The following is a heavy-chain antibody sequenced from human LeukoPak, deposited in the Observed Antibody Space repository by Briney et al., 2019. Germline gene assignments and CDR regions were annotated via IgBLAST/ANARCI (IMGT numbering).Heavy chain of an antibody. D-gene: IGHD2-2*01. J-gene: IGHJ3*01. CDR3: ARHVSSSRVAYDV. Sequence: GESLKISCQASGYYFNNYWIGWVRQMPGKGLEWIGLRNPADSDTRYSPSFQGQVTISVDKSISTAYLEWSSLKASDTAMYYCARHVSSSRVAYDVWGQGTMVTVSS. CDR1: GYYFNNYW. V-gene: IGHV5-51*01. CDR2: RNPADSDT.